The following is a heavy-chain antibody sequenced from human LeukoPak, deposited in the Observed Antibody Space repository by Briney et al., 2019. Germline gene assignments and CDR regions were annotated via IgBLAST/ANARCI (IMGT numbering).Heavy chain of an antibody. Sequence: PGRSLRLSCAASGFTFSSYGVHWVRQAPGKGREWVALIWDDGTNKYYADSVKGRFTISRDNSKNTLYLQMNSLRAEDTAVYYCAGDFSSGWLDYWGQGTLVTVSS. D-gene: IGHD6-19*01. V-gene: IGHV3-33*01. J-gene: IGHJ4*02. CDR2: IWDDGTNK. CDR1: GFTFSSYG. CDR3: AGDFSSGWLDY.